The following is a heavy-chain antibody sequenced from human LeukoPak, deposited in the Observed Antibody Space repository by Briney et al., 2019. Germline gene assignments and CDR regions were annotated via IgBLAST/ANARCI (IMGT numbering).Heavy chain of an antibody. V-gene: IGHV3-30*18. J-gene: IGHJ4*02. D-gene: IGHD6-19*01. Sequence: PGGSLRLSCAASGFTFSSYSMNWVRQAPGKGLEWVAVISYDGSNKYYADSVKGRFTISRDNSKNTLYLQMNSLRAEDTAVYYCAKEGIAVAGIDYWGQGTLVTVSS. CDR1: GFTFSSYS. CDR3: AKEGIAVAGIDY. CDR2: ISYDGSNK.